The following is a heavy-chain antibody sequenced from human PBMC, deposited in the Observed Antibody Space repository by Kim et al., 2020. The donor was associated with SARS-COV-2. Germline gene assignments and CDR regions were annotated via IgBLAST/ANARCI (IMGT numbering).Heavy chain of an antibody. CDR2: IYYSGST. CDR3: ATEEVDIVAPTGGAFDI. J-gene: IGHJ3*02. Sequence: SETLSLTCTVSGGSISSGGYYWSWIRQHPGKGLEWIGYIYYSGSTYYNPSLKSRVTISVDTSKNQFSLKLSSVTAADTAVYYCATEEVDIVAPTGGAFDIWGQGTMVTVSS. V-gene: IGHV4-31*03. CDR1: GGSISSGGYY. D-gene: IGHD5-12*01.